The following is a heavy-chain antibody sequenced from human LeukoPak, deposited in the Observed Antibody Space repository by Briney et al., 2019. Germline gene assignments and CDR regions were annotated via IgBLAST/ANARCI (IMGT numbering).Heavy chain of an antibody. V-gene: IGHV4-59*11. Sequence: SETLSLTCTVSGGSISNHYWSWIRQPPGKGLEWIGYIYNSVTTNYNPSLKSRVTISVDTSKNQFSLKLTSVTAADTAVYYCAGHPKGLLWFGGLDYWGQGTLVTVSS. CDR2: IYNSVTT. CDR1: GGSISNHY. J-gene: IGHJ4*02. CDR3: AGHPKGLLWFGGLDY. D-gene: IGHD3-10*01.